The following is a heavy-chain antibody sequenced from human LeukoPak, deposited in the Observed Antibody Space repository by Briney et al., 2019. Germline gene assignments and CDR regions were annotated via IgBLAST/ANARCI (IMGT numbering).Heavy chain of an antibody. J-gene: IGHJ4*02. V-gene: IGHV3-9*01. CDR3: ATHVFSEVRYFDWSTNE. CDR2: ISWNSGSI. Sequence: GRSLRLSCAASGFTFDDYAMHWVRQAPGKGLEWVSGISWNSGSIGYADSVKGRFTISRGNAKNSLYLQMNSLRAEDTALYYCATHVFSEVRYFDWSTNEWGQGTLVTVSS. D-gene: IGHD3-9*01. CDR1: GFTFDDYA.